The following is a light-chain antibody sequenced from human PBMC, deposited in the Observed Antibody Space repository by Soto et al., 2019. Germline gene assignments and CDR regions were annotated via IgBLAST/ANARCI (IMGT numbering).Light chain of an antibody. CDR2: DAS. V-gene: IGKV1-13*02. CDR1: QGISSA. Sequence: AIQLTQSPSSLSASVGDRVTITCRASQGISSALAWYQQKPGKAPKLLIYDASSLESGVPSRFSGSGSGTEFTLPISSLQPEDFATYYCQQFNSYPQGTFGGGTKVEIK. CDR3: QQFNSYPQGT. J-gene: IGKJ4*01.